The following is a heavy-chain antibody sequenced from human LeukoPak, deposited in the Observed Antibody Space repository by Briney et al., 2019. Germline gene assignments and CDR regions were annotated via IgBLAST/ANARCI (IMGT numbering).Heavy chain of an antibody. Sequence: PSETLSLTCTVSGGSISSYYWSWIRQPAGKGLEWIGRIYTSGSTNYNPSLKSRVTMSVDTSKNQFSLKLSSVTAADTAVYYCARVVERDYNFYYYMDVWGKGTTVTVSS. V-gene: IGHV4-4*07. CDR2: IYTSGST. D-gene: IGHD1-26*01. J-gene: IGHJ6*03. CDR1: GGSISSYY. CDR3: ARVVERDYNFYYYMDV.